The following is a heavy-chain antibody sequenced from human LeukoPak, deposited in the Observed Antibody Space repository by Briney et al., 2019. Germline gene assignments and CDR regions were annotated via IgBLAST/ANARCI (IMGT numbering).Heavy chain of an antibody. V-gene: IGHV3-21*04. CDR3: AREGNNYGHYYYMDV. CDR1: GFTFGTYT. J-gene: IGHJ6*03. D-gene: IGHD4-17*01. Sequence: GGSLRLSCAASGFTFGTYTMNWVRQAPGKGLGWVSSISGRSNYIYYADSVKGRFTISRDNAKNSLYLQMNSLRAEDTAVYYCAREGNNYGHYYYMDVWGKGTTVTVSS. CDR2: ISGRSNYI.